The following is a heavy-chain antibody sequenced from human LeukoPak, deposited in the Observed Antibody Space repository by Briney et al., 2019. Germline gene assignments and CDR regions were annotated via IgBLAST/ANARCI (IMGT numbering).Heavy chain of an antibody. CDR1: GFTFSNVW. Sequence: NPGGSLRLSCAASGFTFSNVWMSWVRQAPGKGLEWVGRIKSKTDGGTTDYAAPVKGRFTISRDDSKNTLYLQMNSLKTEDTVVYYCTTGPYSSSWYWLYWGQGTLVTVSS. CDR3: TTGPYSSSWYWLY. V-gene: IGHV3-15*01. J-gene: IGHJ4*02. CDR2: IKSKTDGGTT. D-gene: IGHD6-13*01.